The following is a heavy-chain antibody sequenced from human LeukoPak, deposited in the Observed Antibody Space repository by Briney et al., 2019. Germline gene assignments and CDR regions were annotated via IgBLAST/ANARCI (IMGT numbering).Heavy chain of an antibody. CDR2: INPNSGGT. J-gene: IGHJ6*02. CDR1: GYTFTGYY. V-gene: IGHV1-2*04. Sequence: ASVKVSCKASGYTFTGYYIHWVRQAPGQGLEWMGWINPNSGGTKYVQKFQGWVTMTRDTSISTAYMELSRLRSDDTAVYYCAKDINYCAGFNCYARGYYGLDVWGPGTTVTVSS. CDR3: AKDINYCAGFNCYARGYYGLDV. D-gene: IGHD2-2*01.